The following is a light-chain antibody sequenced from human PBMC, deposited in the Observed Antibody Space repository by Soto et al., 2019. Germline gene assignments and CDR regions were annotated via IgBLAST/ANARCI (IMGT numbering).Light chain of an antibody. CDR2: DVT. CDR3: SSYTCSTTVL. V-gene: IGLV2-14*01. CDR1: SSDVGGYRY. J-gene: IGLJ2*01. Sequence: QSALTQPASVSDSTKQSITSSCTLNSSDVGGYRYVSWYQQHPGKAPKLVIYDVTNRPSGISDRFSGSKSGNTASLTISGLQAEEEADYYCSSYTCSTTVLFGGGTNLTVL.